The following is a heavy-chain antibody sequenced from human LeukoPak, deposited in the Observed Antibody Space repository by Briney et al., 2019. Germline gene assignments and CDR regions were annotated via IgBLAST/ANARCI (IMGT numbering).Heavy chain of an antibody. CDR2: ISLTGLT. CDR3: SRENGAFSPFGY. CDR1: GGSISGHY. J-gene: IGHJ4*02. V-gene: IGHV4-59*11. D-gene: IGHD2-8*01. Sequence: PSETLSLTCTVSGGSISGHYWNWIRQPPGKGLEWIGEISLTGLTHYNPSLESRVTVSLDKSKNQLSLNLTSVTAADTAVYYCSRENGAFSPFGYWGQGTLVTVLS.